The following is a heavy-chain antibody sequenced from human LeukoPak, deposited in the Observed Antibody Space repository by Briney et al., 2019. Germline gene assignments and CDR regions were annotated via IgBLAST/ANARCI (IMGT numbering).Heavy chain of an antibody. CDR1: GGSISSYY. D-gene: IGHD3-3*01. J-gene: IGHJ6*02. CDR2: IYYSGST. CDR3: ARLPTYDFWSGYYTGSSPYYYGMDV. Sequence: PSETLSFTCTGYGGSISSYYWSWIRQPPGKGLEWIGYIYYSGSTNYNPSLKSRVTISVDTSKNQFSLKLSSVTAADTAVYYCARLPTYDFWSGYYTGSSPYYYGMDVWGQGTTVTVSS. V-gene: IGHV4-59*08.